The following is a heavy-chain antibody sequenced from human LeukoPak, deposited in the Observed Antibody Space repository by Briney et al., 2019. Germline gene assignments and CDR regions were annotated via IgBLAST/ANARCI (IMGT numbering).Heavy chain of an antibody. CDR3: ARGGGDYYYYMDV. Sequence: PSETLSLTCTVSGGSISSYYWSWIRQPPGKGLEWIGYIYYSGSTNYNPSLKSRVTISVDRSKNQFSLKLSSVTAADTAVYYCARGGGDYYYYMDVWGKGTTVTVSS. CDR1: GGSISSYY. V-gene: IGHV4-59*12. CDR2: IYYSGST. J-gene: IGHJ6*03.